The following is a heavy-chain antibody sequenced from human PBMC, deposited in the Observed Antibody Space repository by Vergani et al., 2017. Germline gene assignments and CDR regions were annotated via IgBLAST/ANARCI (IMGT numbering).Heavy chain of an antibody. Sequence: QAQLQQWGAGLLKPSETLSLTCAIYGGSFNDYWWTWIRQPPGKGLEWIGEIRHDGITHYSPSLKSRVTISIDTSTHQFSLSLRSVTAADTAVYYCAREGYCTNGVCVLFFDVWGQGALVTVSA. J-gene: IGHJ4*02. V-gene: IGHV4-34*01. D-gene: IGHD2-8*01. CDR2: IRHDGIT. CDR3: AREGYCTNGVCVLFFDV. CDR1: GGSFNDYW.